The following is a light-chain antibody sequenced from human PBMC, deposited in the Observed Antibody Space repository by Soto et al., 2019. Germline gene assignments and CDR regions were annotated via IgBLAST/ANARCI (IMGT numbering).Light chain of an antibody. V-gene: IGKV1-9*01. CDR2: AAS. CDR1: QGISSY. CDR3: QQLNSYPRYT. Sequence: DIQLTQSPSFLSASVGDRVTITCRASQGISSYLAWYQQKPGKAPKLLIYAASTLQSGFPSRFSGSESGTEFTLTISSLQPEDFATYYCQQLNSYPRYTFGQGTKLETK. J-gene: IGKJ2*01.